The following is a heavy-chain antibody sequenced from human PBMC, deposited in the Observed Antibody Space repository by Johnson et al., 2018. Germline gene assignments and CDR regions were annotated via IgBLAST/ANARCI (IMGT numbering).Heavy chain of an antibody. Sequence: VQLVQSGGGLVKPGGSLRLSCAASGFSFITYTMNWVRQAPGKGLEWVSSISSRSSYIYYADSMKGRFIISRDNAKSSVSLQMNSLGVEDTAVYYCARAAPTTGLIDYWGQGTLVTVSS. V-gene: IGHV3-21*01. CDR3: ARAAPTTGLIDY. CDR1: GFSFITYT. CDR2: ISSRSSYI. D-gene: IGHD2-8*01. J-gene: IGHJ4*02.